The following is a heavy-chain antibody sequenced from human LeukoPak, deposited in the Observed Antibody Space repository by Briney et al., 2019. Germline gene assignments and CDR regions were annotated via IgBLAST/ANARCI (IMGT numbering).Heavy chain of an antibody. D-gene: IGHD2-15*01. CDR3: AKDRRXCXGGXCYVGEVYFDY. J-gene: IGHJ4*02. CDR2: ISGSGGST. Sequence: GGSLRLSCAASGFTFSSYAMSWVRQAPGKGLEWVSAISGSGGSTYYADSVKGRFTISRDNSKNTLYLQMNSLRAEDTAVYYCAKDRRXCXGGXCYVGEVYFDYWGQGTLVTVSS. CDR1: GFTFSSYA. V-gene: IGHV3-23*01.